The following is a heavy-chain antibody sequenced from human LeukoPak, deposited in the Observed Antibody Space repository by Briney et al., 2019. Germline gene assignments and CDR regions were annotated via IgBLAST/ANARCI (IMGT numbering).Heavy chain of an antibody. J-gene: IGHJ4*02. Sequence: GGSLRLSCAASGFTFSSYSMNWVRQAPGKGLEWVSYISSSSSTIYYADSVKGRFTISRDNAKNSLYLQMNSLRAEDTAVYYCARDQGRGPYYYDSSGYSPAAFDYWGQGTLVTVSS. D-gene: IGHD3-22*01. CDR2: ISSSSSTI. CDR1: GFTFSSYS. CDR3: ARDQGRGPYYYDSSGYSPAAFDY. V-gene: IGHV3-48*04.